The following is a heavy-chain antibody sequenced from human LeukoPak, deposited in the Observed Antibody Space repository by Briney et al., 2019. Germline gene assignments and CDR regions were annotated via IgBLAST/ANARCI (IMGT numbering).Heavy chain of an antibody. V-gene: IGHV3-7*01. CDR2: MNQDGSAI. D-gene: IGHD6-19*01. Sequence: GGSLRLSCAASGFTFGPNWMSWVRQAPGKGLERVAHMNQDGSAIYSIDSVKGRFTISRDNDKNSLYLHMSGLRVADTAVYYCARTVPGHTDDYFDYWGQGTLVTVSS. CDR1: GFTFGPNW. J-gene: IGHJ4*02. CDR3: ARTVPGHTDDYFDY.